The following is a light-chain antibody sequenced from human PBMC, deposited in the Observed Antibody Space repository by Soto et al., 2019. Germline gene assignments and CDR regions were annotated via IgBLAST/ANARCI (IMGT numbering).Light chain of an antibody. CDR2: LGS. J-gene: IGKJ2*02. Sequence: DIVMTQSPLSLPVTPVEPASISCRSGQSLLHTNGYTYLDWYLQKPGQSPQLLIYLGSTRASGVPDRLSGSGSGTDFTLKISRVEAEDVGVYYCMQALQTPWTFGQGTKLEIK. V-gene: IGKV2-28*01. CDR1: QSLLHTNGYTY. CDR3: MQALQTPWT.